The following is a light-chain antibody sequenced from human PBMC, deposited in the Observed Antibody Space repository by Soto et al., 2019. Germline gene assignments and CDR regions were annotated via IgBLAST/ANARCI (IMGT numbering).Light chain of an antibody. Sequence: DIVMTQSPDSLAVSLGERATMNCKCSRSVLSKSNNKNHLAGYQQKPGQPPQLIIYWASTRESGVPERFSGSGSGTDFTLTISRLEPEDFAVYYCQRYGNSPLLTFGQGTRLEIK. J-gene: IGKJ5*01. CDR3: QRYGNSPLLT. CDR1: RSVLSKSNNKNH. V-gene: IGKV4-1*01. CDR2: WAS.